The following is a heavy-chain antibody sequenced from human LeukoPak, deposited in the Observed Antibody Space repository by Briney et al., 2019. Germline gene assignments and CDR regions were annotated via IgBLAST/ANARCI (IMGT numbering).Heavy chain of an antibody. V-gene: IGHV4-59*12. CDR3: ARDYSSSWYRADAFDI. CDR1: GGSISSYY. J-gene: IGHJ3*02. D-gene: IGHD6-13*01. CDR2: IYYSGST. Sequence: SETLSLTCTVPGGSISSYYWSWIRQPPGKGLEWIGYIYYSGSTNYNPSLKSRVTISVDTSKNQFSLKLSSVTAADTAVYYCARDYSSSWYRADAFDIWGQGTMVTVSS.